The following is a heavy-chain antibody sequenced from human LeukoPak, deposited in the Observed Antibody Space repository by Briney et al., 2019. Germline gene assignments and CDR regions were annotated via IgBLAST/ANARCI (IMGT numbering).Heavy chain of an antibody. Sequence: PGGSLRLSCAASGFTFSNAWMSWVRQAPGKGLEWVGRIKSKTDGGTTGYAAPVKGRFTISRDDSKNTLYLQMNSLKTEDTAVYYCTTEYYYGSGSYTLDPWGQGTLVTVSS. CDR2: IKSKTDGGTT. J-gene: IGHJ5*02. CDR3: TTEYYYGSGSYTLDP. V-gene: IGHV3-15*01. CDR1: GFTFSNAW. D-gene: IGHD3-10*01.